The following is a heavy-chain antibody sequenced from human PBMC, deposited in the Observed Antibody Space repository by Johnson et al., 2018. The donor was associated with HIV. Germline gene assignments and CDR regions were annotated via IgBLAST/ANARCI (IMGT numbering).Heavy chain of an antibody. CDR1: GFTFSSYA. CDR2: IRYDGSGK. Sequence: QVQLVESGGGVVQPGTSLRLSCEASGFTFSSYAMHWVRQAPGKGLEWVAFIRYDGSGKYYADSVKGRFTISRDNSKNTLYLQMNSLRAEDTAVYYCARAILYGGNSGAFDIWGQGTMVTVSS. J-gene: IGHJ3*02. V-gene: IGHV3-30*02. CDR3: ARAILYGGNSGAFDI. D-gene: IGHD4-23*01.